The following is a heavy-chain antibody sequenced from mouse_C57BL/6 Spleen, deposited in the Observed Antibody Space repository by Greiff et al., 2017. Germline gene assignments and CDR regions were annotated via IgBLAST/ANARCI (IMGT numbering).Heavy chain of an antibody. CDR2: ISSGGGDT. CDR1: GFTFSSSG. J-gene: IGHJ2*01. Sequence: EVKLMESGGDLVKPGGSLKLSCAASGFTFSSSGMSWVRQTPDKGLEWVATISSGGGDTNYPDSVKGRFTISRDNAKNTLYLQMISLKSEYTTRYNCARHEVGQVGYLDYWGQGTTLTVSS. V-gene: IGHV5-6*01. CDR3: ARHEVGQVGYLDY. D-gene: IGHD3-3*01.